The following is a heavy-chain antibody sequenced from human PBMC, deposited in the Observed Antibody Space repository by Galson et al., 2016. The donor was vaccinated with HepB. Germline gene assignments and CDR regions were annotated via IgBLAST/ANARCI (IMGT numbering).Heavy chain of an antibody. Sequence: ETLSLTCTVSGGSISSSDYYWGWIRQPPGKGLDWIGSIYYSGNTYYSPSLKSRVTISVDTSKNQFSLRLSSVTAADTAVYYCARRTAGNSDLDYWGPGTLVTVSS. CDR3: ARRTAGNSDLDY. J-gene: IGHJ4*02. V-gene: IGHV4-39*01. D-gene: IGHD4-23*01. CDR1: GGSISSSDYY. CDR2: IYYSGNT.